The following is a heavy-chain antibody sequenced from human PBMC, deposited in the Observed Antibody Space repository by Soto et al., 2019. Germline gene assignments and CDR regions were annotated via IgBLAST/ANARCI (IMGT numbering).Heavy chain of an antibody. Sequence: PGGSLRLSCVASGFTFSSYVIHWVRQAPGKGLEWVALISTDGTEKHYPGSVRGRFTISRDNSKNTLYLQMNSLRAEDTAVYYCAREERGYGPWGQGALVTVSS. CDR3: AREERGYGP. CDR2: ISTDGTEK. CDR1: GFTFSSYV. J-gene: IGHJ5*02. V-gene: IGHV3-30*14. D-gene: IGHD5-18*01.